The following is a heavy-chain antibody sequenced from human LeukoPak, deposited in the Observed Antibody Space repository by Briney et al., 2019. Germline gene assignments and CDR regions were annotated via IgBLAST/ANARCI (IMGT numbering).Heavy chain of an antibody. Sequence: PSETLSLTCAVYGGSFSGYYWSWIRQPPGKGLEWIGEINHSGSTNYNPSLKSRVTISVDTSKNQFSLKLSSVTAADTAVYYCARAGVLRYFDWLLYQYYFDYWGQGTLVTVSS. CDR2: INHSGST. V-gene: IGHV4-34*01. J-gene: IGHJ4*02. D-gene: IGHD3-9*01. CDR3: ARAGVLRYFDWLLYQYYFDY. CDR1: GGSFSGYY.